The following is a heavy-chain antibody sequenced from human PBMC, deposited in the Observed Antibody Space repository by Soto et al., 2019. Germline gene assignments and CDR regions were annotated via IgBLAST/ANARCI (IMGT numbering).Heavy chain of an antibody. D-gene: IGHD4-17*01. J-gene: IGHJ4*02. Sequence: RQAPGKGLEWVANIKQDGSEKYYVDSVKGRFTISRDSAENSVYLQMHSLRAEDTAVYYCAASPDYGPQFDFWGQGSLVTVYS. CDR3: AASPDYGPQFDF. CDR2: IKQDGSEK. V-gene: IGHV3-7*01.